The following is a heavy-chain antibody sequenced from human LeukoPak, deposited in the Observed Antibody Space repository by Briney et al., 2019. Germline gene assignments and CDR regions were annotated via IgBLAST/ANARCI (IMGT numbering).Heavy chain of an antibody. J-gene: IGHJ3*02. D-gene: IGHD3-22*01. V-gene: IGHV4-34*01. Sequence: KPSETLSLTCAVYGGSFSGYYWSWIRQPPGKGLEWIGEINHSGSTNYNPSLKSRVTISVDTSKNQFSLKLSSVTAADTAVCYCARKCRPDNYHDSSGYGSFDIWGQGTMVTVSS. CDR1: GGSFSGYY. CDR2: INHSGST. CDR3: ARKCRPDNYHDSSGYGSFDI.